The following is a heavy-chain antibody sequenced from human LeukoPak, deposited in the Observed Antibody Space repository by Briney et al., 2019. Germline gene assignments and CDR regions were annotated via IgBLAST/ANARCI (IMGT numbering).Heavy chain of an antibody. CDR3: AKDRGSSWLIFDY. CDR2: ISGSGGST. D-gene: IGHD6-13*01. Sequence: PGGSLRLSCAASGFTFSSDAMSWVRQAPGKGLEWVSAISGSGGSTYYADSVKGRFTISRDNSKNTLYLQMNSLRAEDTAVYYCAKDRGSSWLIFDYWGQGTLVTVSS. J-gene: IGHJ4*02. CDR1: GFTFSSDA. V-gene: IGHV3-23*01.